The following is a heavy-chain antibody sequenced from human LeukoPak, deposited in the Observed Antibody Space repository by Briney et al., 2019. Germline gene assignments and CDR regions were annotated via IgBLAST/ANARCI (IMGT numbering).Heavy chain of an antibody. CDR2: IIPIFGTA. CDR3: ARSRPWGAYYYDSSGYYLDY. CDR1: GGTFSSYA. J-gene: IGHJ4*02. D-gene: IGHD3-22*01. Sequence: ASVKVSCKASGGTFSSYAISWVRQAPGQGLEWMGGIIPIFGTANYAQKFQGRVTITADESTSTAYMELSSLRSEDTAVYYCARSRPWGAYYYDSSGYYLDYWGQGTLVTASS. V-gene: IGHV1-69*13.